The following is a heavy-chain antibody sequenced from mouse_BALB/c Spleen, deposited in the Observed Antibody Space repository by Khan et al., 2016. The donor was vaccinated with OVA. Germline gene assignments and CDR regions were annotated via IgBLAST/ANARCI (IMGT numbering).Heavy chain of an antibody. V-gene: IGHV1-5*01. J-gene: IGHJ2*01. CDR2: IYPGNSDT. D-gene: IGHD2-4*01. CDR1: GYSFTSYW. CDR3: TRSYDSYYFDY. Sequence: VQLKQSGTVLARPGASVKMSCKASGYSFTSYWMHWVQQRPGQGLEWIGAIYPGNSDTRFNQKFKGKATLTAVTSANTAYMELSSLTNEDSAVYYCTRSYDSYYFDYWGQGTTRTVSS.